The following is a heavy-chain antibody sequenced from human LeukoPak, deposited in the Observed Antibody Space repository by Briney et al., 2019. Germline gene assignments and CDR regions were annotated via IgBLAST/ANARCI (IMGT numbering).Heavy chain of an antibody. D-gene: IGHD3-10*01. CDR1: GFTFSSYS. CDR3: TTVMVRGC. Sequence: PGGSLRLSCAASGFTFSSYSMNWVRQAPGKGLEWVSSISSSSSYIYYADSVKGRFTISRDNAKNSLYLQMNSLKTEDTAVYYCTTVMVRGCWGQGTLVTVSS. CDR2: ISSSSSYI. J-gene: IGHJ4*02. V-gene: IGHV3-21*03.